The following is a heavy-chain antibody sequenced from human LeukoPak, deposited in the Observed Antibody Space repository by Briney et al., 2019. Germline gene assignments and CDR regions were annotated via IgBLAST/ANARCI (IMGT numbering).Heavy chain of an antibody. CDR2: ISSSGSTI. CDR3: AELGITMIGGV. CDR1: GFTFSSYS. J-gene: IGHJ6*04. V-gene: IGHV3-48*04. Sequence: HPGGSLRLSCAASGFTFSSYSMNWVRQAPGKGLEWVSYISSSGSTIYYADSVKGRFTISRDSAKNSLYLQMNSLRAEDTAVYYCAELGITMIGGVWGKGTTVTISS. D-gene: IGHD3-10*02.